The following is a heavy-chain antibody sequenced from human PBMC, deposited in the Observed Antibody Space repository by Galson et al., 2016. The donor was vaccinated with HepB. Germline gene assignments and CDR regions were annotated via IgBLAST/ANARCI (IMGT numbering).Heavy chain of an antibody. Sequence: SLRLSCAVSGFAFNSYTMHWVRQAPGQGLEWVAVIAYDASTKYYTDSVKGRFTISRDNSKNTLYLQMNGLRAEDTAVYYCAKAMLKYWSIPLSYNMDVWGKRTAVTFSS. CDR3: AKAMLKYWSIPLSYNMDV. D-gene: IGHD2-8*02. V-gene: IGHV3-30*18. CDR2: IAYDASTK. CDR1: GFAFNSYT. J-gene: IGHJ6*03.